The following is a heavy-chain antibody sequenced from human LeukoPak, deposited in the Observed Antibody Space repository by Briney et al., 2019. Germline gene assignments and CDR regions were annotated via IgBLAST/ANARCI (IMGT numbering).Heavy chain of an antibody. J-gene: IGHJ4*02. CDR3: ARLYGSGYYDGDF. V-gene: IGHV4-59*08. Sequence: PSETLSLTCTVSGVSIRSYYWSWIRQPPGKGLEWIGYIYSSGTTNYNPSLKSRVTFSIDSTKTHFSLKLTSVRAADTAVYYCARLYGSGYYDGDFWGQGSLVTVSS. CDR1: GVSIRSYY. D-gene: IGHD6-25*01. CDR2: IYSSGTT.